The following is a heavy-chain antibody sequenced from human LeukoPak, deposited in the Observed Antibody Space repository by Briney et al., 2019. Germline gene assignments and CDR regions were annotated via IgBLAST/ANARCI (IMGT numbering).Heavy chain of an antibody. CDR1: GFTFSDYY. Sequence: GGSLRLSCAASGFTFSDYYMSWIRQAPGKGLEWVSYISSSGSTIYYADSVRGRFTISRDNAKNSLYLQMNSLRAEDTAVYYCARASHCGGDCYSIDYWGQGTLVTVSS. D-gene: IGHD2-21*02. J-gene: IGHJ4*02. V-gene: IGHV3-11*01. CDR3: ARASHCGGDCYSIDY. CDR2: ISSSGSTI.